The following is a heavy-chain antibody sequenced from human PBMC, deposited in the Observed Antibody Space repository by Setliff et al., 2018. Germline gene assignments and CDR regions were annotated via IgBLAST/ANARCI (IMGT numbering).Heavy chain of an antibody. D-gene: IGHD1-26*01. CDR1: GYTFTNYW. CDR2: IYPADSDT. Sequence: GESLKISCKGSGYTFTNYWIAWVRQMPGKGLEYMGIIYPADSDTTYSPSFQGQVTISADKSINTAYLQWSSLKASDTAIYYCARVGPLTDDAFDIWGQGTMVTVSS. CDR3: ARVGPLTDDAFDI. V-gene: IGHV5-51*01. J-gene: IGHJ3*02.